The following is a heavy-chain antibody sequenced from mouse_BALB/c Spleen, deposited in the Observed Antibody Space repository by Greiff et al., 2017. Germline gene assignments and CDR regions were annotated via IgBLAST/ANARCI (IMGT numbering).Heavy chain of an antibody. J-gene: IGHJ2*01. CDR1: GFTFSSYA. V-gene: IGHV5-9-3*01. CDR2: ISSGGSYT. CDR3: ARQTGTLFDY. D-gene: IGHD4-1*01. Sequence: EVMLVESGGGLVKPGGSLKLSCAASGFTFSSYAMSWVRQTPEKRLEWVATISSGGSYTYYPDSVKGRFTISRDNAKNTLYLQMSSLRSEDTAMYYCARQTGTLFDYWGQGTTLTVSS.